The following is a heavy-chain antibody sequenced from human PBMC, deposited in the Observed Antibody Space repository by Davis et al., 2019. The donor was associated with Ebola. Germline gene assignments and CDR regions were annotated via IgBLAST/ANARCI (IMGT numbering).Heavy chain of an antibody. V-gene: IGHV3-21*01. CDR1: GFTFSSYS. Sequence: GESLKISCAASGFTFSSYSMNWVRQAPGKGLEWVSSISSSSSYIYYADSVKGRFTISRDNAKNSLYLQMNSLRAEDTAVYYCARSRKAAAGMWYYYYGMDVWGQGTTVTVSS. CDR3: ARSRKAAAGMWYYYYGMDV. CDR2: ISSSSSYI. J-gene: IGHJ6*02. D-gene: IGHD6-13*01.